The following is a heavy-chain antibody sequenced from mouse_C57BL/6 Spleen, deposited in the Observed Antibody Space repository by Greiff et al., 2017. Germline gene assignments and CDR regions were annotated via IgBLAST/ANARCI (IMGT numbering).Heavy chain of an antibody. V-gene: IGHV5-17*01. CDR1: GFTFSDYG. CDR3: ASPSDDYAMDY. CDR2: ISSGSSTI. Sequence: VKLVESGGGLVKPGGSLKLPCAAPGFTFSDYGLHWVRQAPAKGLEWVAYISSGSSTIYYADTVKGRFTITRDKAKNTLFLQMTSRRSEDTAMYYCASPSDDYAMDYWGQGTSVTVAS. J-gene: IGHJ4*01.